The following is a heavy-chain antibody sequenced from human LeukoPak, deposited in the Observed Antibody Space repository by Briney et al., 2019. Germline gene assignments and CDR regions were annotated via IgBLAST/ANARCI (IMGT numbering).Heavy chain of an antibody. CDR2: ITYSGDST. CDR1: GFSFNILA. Sequence: GGSLRLSCAASGFSFNILAMNWVRQAPGKGLEWVSGITYSGDSTYYADSVKGRFTISRDNFKNTLYLQMDTLRADDTAVYYCAKDARRTSGWYYFDHWGRGTLVTVSS. J-gene: IGHJ4*02. CDR3: AKDARRTSGWYYFDH. D-gene: IGHD6-19*01. V-gene: IGHV3-23*01.